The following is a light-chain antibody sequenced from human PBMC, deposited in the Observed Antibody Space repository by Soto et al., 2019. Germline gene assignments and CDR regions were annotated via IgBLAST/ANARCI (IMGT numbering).Light chain of an antibody. CDR1: SSDVGGYNY. J-gene: IGLJ1*01. CDR3: SSYTTSSTRPIV. V-gene: IGLV2-14*01. CDR2: DVS. Sequence: QSALTQPASVSGSPGQSITISCTGTSSDVGGYNYVSWYQQHPGKAPKFMIYDVSNRPSGVSNRFSGSKSGNTASLTISGVQAAEEAADYCSSYTTSSTRPIVFGAGTKLTVL.